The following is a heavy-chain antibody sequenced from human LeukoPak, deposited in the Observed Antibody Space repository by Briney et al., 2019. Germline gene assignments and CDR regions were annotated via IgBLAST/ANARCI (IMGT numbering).Heavy chain of an antibody. J-gene: IGHJ1*01. CDR3: AGIDYGDYVQH. CDR1: RGSISSYY. CDR2: IYYSGST. Sequence: NPSETLSLTCTVSRGSISSYYWSWIRQPPGKGLEWIGYIYYSGSTNYNPSLKSRVTISVDTSKNQFSLKLRSVTAADTAVYYCAGIDYGDYVQHWGQGTLVTVSS. V-gene: IGHV4-59*01. D-gene: IGHD4-17*01.